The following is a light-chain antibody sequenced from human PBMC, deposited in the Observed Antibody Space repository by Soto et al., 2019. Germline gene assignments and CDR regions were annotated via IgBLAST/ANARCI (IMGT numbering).Light chain of an antibody. Sequence: DIQMTQSPSTLSASVGDRVTITCRASQSLGIWLAWHQQKPGKAPKLLTYDASTLKSGVPSRFSGSGSGTKFTLTISSLQPDDFATYYCQEYNSYSGTFGQGTKVEVK. V-gene: IGKV1-5*01. CDR2: DAS. CDR3: QEYNSYSGT. J-gene: IGKJ1*01. CDR1: QSLGIW.